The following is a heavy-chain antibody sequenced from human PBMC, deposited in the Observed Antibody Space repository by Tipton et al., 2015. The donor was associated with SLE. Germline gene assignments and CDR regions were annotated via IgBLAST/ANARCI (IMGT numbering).Heavy chain of an antibody. D-gene: IGHD6-6*01. Sequence: LRLSCTVSGGSISSYYWSWIRQPPGKGLEWIGSIYYSGSTYYNPSLKSRVTISVDTSKNQFSLKLSSVTAADTAVYYCARLQQLVEDYWGQGTLVTVSS. CDR3: ARLQQLVEDY. CDR2: IYYSGST. J-gene: IGHJ4*02. V-gene: IGHV4-39*07. CDR1: GGSISSYY.